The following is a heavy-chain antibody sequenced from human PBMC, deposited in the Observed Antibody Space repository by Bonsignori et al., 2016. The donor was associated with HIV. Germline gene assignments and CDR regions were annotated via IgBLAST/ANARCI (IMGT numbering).Heavy chain of an antibody. V-gene: IGHV3-33*01. CDR2: IWYDGSNK. CDR3: ARDDYGVLDY. D-gene: IGHD4-17*01. Sequence: QVKLVESGGGVAQPGRSLRLSCAASGFTFTNYGMHWVRQAPGRGLEWVSVIWYDGSNKYYGDSVKGLFTISRDTSKNTVYLQMGSLRAEDTAVYYCARDDYGVLDYWGQGTLVTV. CDR1: GFTFTNYG. J-gene: IGHJ4*02.